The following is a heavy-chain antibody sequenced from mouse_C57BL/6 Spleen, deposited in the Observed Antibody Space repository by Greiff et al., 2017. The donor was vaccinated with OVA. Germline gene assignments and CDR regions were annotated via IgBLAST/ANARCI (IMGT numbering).Heavy chain of an antibody. CDR1: GYTFTDYY. D-gene: IGHD1-2*01. CDR3: ARGDGRNAMDY. CDR2: IYPGSGNT. V-gene: IGHV1-76*01. Sequence: QVQLQQSGAELVRPGASVKLSCKASGYTFTDYYINWVKQRPGQGLEWIARIYPGSGNTYYNEKFKGKATLTAEKSSSTAYMQLSSLTSEDSAVYFCARGDGRNAMDYWGQGTSVTVSS. J-gene: IGHJ4*01.